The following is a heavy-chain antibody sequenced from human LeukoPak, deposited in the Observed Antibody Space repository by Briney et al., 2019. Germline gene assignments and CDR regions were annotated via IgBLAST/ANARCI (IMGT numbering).Heavy chain of an antibody. V-gene: IGHV1-2*02. CDR1: GYTFTGYY. Sequence: ASVKVSCKASGYTFTGYYMHWVQQAPGHGLEWIGWISPNSGGTNYAQKFQGRVTMTRDTSISTAYMELSRLRSDDTAVYYCARGALKLLWFREPSFCYFDYWGQGTLVTVSS. CDR3: ARGALKLLWFREPSFCYFDY. J-gene: IGHJ4*02. D-gene: IGHD3-10*01. CDR2: ISPNSGGT.